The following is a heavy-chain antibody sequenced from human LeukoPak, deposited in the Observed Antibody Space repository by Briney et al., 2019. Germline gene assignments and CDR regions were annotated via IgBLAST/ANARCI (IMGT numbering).Heavy chain of an antibody. D-gene: IGHD3-22*01. Sequence: GGSLRLSCAASGFTFSNAWMSWVRQAPGKGLEWVGRIKTKTDGGTTDYAAPVKGRFTISRVDSKNTLYLQMNSLKTEDTAVYYCTTPCYYDSRGYEDWGQGTLVTVSS. CDR1: GFTFSNAW. CDR2: IKTKTDGGTT. V-gene: IGHV3-15*01. CDR3: TTPCYYDSRGYED. J-gene: IGHJ4*02.